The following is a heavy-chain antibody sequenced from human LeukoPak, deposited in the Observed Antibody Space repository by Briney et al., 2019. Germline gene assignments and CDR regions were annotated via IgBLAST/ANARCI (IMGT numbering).Heavy chain of an antibody. CDR1: GGSISSSSYY. D-gene: IGHD1-26*01. CDR2: IYYSGST. Sequence: PSETLSLTCTVSGGSISSSSYYWGWIRQPPGKGLEWFGSIYYSGSTYYNPSLKSRVTISVDTSKNQFSLKLSSVTAADTAVYYCARVSVGATDTRQLDYWGQGTLVTVSS. CDR3: ARVSVGATDTRQLDY. J-gene: IGHJ4*02. V-gene: IGHV4-39*01.